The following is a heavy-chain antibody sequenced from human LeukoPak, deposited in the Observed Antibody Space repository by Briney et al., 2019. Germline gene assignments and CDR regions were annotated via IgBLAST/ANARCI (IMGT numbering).Heavy chain of an antibody. V-gene: IGHV3-33*08. CDR2: IWYDGSNK. CDR1: GFTFSSYW. J-gene: IGHJ6*02. Sequence: GGSLRLSCAASGFTFSSYWMNWARQAPGKGLEWVAVIWYDGSNKYYADSVKGRFTISRDNSKNTLYLQMNSLRAEDTAVYYCASERGVCSSTSCYVGYYGMDVWGQGTTVTVSS. D-gene: IGHD2-2*01. CDR3: ASERGVCSSTSCYVGYYGMDV.